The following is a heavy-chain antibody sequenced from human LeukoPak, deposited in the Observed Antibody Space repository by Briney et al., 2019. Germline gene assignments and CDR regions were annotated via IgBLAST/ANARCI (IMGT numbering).Heavy chain of an antibody. CDR3: ARDTAPGYLTVGELFDS. J-gene: IGHJ3*02. V-gene: IGHV1-18*01. Sequence: ASVTVSSTATGSTFTSYGFSWVRQAPGQGLEKMRWISAYNGNTNYAQKLQGRVTITTDTSTSTAPMQLRSLLSDDTTVYYFARDTAPGYLTVGELFDSWGQGRMLSVSS. CDR2: ISAYNGNT. D-gene: IGHD3-16*01. CDR1: GSTFTSYG.